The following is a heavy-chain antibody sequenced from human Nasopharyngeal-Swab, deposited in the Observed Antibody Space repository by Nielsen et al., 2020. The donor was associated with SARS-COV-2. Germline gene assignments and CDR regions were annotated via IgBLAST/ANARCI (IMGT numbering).Heavy chain of an antibody. V-gene: IGHV1-18*01. CDR3: ARVPFRSDWLGLDY. CDR1: GYTFPNYG. J-gene: IGHJ4*02. D-gene: IGHD6-19*01. Sequence: ASVKVSCKASGYTFPNYGISWVRQAPGQGLEWMGWISADNGGTNYAQKLQARVTMTTDTSTSTAYMELTSLRFDDTAIYYCARVPFRSDWLGLDYWGQGTLVTVSS. CDR2: ISADNGGT.